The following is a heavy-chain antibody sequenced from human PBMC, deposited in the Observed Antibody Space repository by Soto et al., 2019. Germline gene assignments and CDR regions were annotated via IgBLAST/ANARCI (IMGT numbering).Heavy chain of an antibody. CDR2: ISGSGGST. CDR1: GFTFSGYA. V-gene: IGHV3-23*01. CDR3: AKFCTNGVCYDDY. Sequence: RGSLRLSCAASGFTFSGYAMSWVRQAPGKGLEWVSAISGSGGSTYYADSVKGRFTISRDNPKNTLYLQMNSLRAEDTAVYYCAKFCTNGVCYDDYWGQGTLVTVSS. D-gene: IGHD2-8*01. J-gene: IGHJ4*02.